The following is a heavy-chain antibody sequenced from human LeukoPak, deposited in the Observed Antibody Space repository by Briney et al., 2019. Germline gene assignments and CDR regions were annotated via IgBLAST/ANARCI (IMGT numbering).Heavy chain of an antibody. CDR1: GYTLTELS. Sequence: ASVKVSCKVSGYTLTELSMHWVRQAPRKGLEWMGGFDPEDGETIYAQKFQGRVTMTEDTSTDTAYMELSSLRSEDTAVYYCATHYDILTGYFDYWGQGTLVTVSS. D-gene: IGHD3-9*01. CDR2: FDPEDGET. CDR3: ATHYDILTGYFDY. J-gene: IGHJ4*02. V-gene: IGHV1-24*01.